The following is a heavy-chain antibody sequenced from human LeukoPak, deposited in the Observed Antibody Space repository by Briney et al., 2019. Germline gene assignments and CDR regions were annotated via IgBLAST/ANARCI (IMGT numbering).Heavy chain of an antibody. CDR3: ALGSGGSYSEGDYYYGMDV. V-gene: IGHV1-46*01. D-gene: IGHD1-26*01. J-gene: IGHJ6*02. Sequence: ASVKVSCKASGYTFTSYYMHWVRHAPGQGLEWMGIINPSGGSTSYAQKFQGRVTMTRDTSTSTVYMELSSLRSEDTAVYYCALGSGGSYSEGDYYYGMDVWGQGTTVTVSS. CDR1: GYTFTSYY. CDR2: INPSGGST.